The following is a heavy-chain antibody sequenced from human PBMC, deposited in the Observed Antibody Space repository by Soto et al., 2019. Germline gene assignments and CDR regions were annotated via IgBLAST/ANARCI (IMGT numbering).Heavy chain of an antibody. V-gene: IGHV3-30*18. CDR2: MSYDGSNE. D-gene: IGHD1-26*01. CDR3: AKDGSHNFDY. CDR1: GFTFSQYA. J-gene: IGHJ4*02. Sequence: QVQLVESGGGVVQPGRSLRLSCAASGFTFSQYAMHWVRQGPGKGVEWVALMSYDGSNEYYADSVKGRFTISRDNSKNTLYLQMNSLRAEDTAVYYCAKDGSHNFDYWGQGTLVTVSS.